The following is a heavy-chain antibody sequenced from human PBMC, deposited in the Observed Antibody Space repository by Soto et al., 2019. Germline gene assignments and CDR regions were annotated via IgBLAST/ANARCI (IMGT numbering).Heavy chain of an antibody. D-gene: IGHD3-22*01. Sequence: WGSLRLSCAASGFTFSSYAMHWVRQAPGKGLEWVAVISYDGSNKYYADSVKGRFTISRDNSKNTLYLQMNSLRAEDTAVYYCARGFNYYDSSGPPADYWGQGTLVTVSS. J-gene: IGHJ4*02. CDR3: ARGFNYYDSSGPPADY. V-gene: IGHV3-30-3*01. CDR1: GFTFSSYA. CDR2: ISYDGSNK.